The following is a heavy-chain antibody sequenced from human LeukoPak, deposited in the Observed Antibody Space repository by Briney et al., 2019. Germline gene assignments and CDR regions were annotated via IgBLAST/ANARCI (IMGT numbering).Heavy chain of an antibody. V-gene: IGHV4-59*12. D-gene: IGHD5-18*01. CDR1: GASISRYY. J-gene: IGHJ3*02. CDR3: ARVRRYSYAKTRPNDAFDI. Sequence: SETLSLTCTVSGASISRYYWSWIRQPPGKGLEWIGYVYYSGTISYYNPSLETRVTMSADTSKNQYSLRLNSVTAADTAVYYCARVRRYSYAKTRPNDAFDIWGQGTMVTVSS. CDR2: VYYSGTIS.